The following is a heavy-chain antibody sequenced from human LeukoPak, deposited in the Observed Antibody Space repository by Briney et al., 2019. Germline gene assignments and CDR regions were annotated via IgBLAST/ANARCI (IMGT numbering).Heavy chain of an antibody. CDR2: IYYSGRT. CDR3: ARAGSSWEFDH. J-gene: IGHJ4*02. CDR1: GGSISSGGYS. D-gene: IGHD6-13*01. V-gene: IGHV4-30-4*07. Sequence: PSETLSLTCAVSGGSISSGGYSWSWIRQPPGKGLEWIGYIYYSGRTYYNPSLKSRLTISVDTSKNRFSLKLTSVTAADTAVYYCARAGSSWEFDHWGQGTLVTVSS.